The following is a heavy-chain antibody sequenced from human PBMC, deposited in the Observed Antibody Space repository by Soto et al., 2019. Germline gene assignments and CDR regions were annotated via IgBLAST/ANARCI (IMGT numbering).Heavy chain of an antibody. V-gene: IGHV4-59*08. J-gene: IGHJ5*02. CDR1: GGSISSYY. Sequence: SETLSLTCTVSGGSISSYYWSWILQPPGKGLEWIGYIYYSGSTSYNPSLRSRVTISVDTSKNQFSLKLSSVTAADTALYYCARQAPHSSGWFWFDPWGQGTLVTVSS. CDR2: IYYSGST. CDR3: ARQAPHSSGWFWFDP. D-gene: IGHD6-19*01.